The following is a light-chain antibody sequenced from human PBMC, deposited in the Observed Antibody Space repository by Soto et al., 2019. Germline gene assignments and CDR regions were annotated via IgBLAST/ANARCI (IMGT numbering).Light chain of an antibody. J-gene: IGLJ2*01. CDR2: RDN. CDR3: YSAADNVVV. V-gene: IGLV3-27*01. CDR1: VLAKKY. Sequence: SYELTQPSSVSVSPGQTANLTCSGDVLAKKYARWFQQKPGQAPVLVTYRDNKRPSGIPERFLGSSSGTTVTLTISGAQVEDEADYYCYSAADNVVVFGGGTKLTVL.